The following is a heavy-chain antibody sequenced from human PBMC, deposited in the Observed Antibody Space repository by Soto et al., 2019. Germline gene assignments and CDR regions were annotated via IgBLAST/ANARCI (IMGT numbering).Heavy chain of an antibody. Sequence: QVQLVESGGGVVKPGRSLGLCVAASHFTLRSFGIHWFPKAPGRGREWVAFMSSGGNIKNSTDSLEGRFTLSRDNSENTLFLQMNHLRADDTAMYYCARDIGRQVGYNWESDHSDLWGQGTLVTVSS. J-gene: IGHJ5*02. CDR2: MSSGGNIK. CDR3: ARDIGRQVGYNWESDHSDL. CDR1: HFTLRSFG. D-gene: IGHD1-20*01. V-gene: IGHV3-33*01.